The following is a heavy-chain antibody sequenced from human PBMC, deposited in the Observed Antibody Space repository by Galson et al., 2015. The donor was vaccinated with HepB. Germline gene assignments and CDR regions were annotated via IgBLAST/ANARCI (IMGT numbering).Heavy chain of an antibody. D-gene: IGHD6-19*01. CDR2: ISGGSSTT. Sequence: SLRLSCAASGFSFSSYAMSWVRQAPGKGLEWVSVISGGSSTTYYADSVKGRFTISRDNSKNSLYLQMNSLRAEDTAVYFCAKMVSSVWRPIDSWGQGTLVTVSS. CDR1: GFSFSSYA. CDR3: AKMVSSVWRPIDS. J-gene: IGHJ4*02. V-gene: IGHV3-23*01.